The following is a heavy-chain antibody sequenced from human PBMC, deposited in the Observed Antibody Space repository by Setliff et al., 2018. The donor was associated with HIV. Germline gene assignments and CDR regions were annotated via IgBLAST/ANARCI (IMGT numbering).Heavy chain of an antibody. Sequence: SENLSLTCAVYGGSLSGYYWSWVRQSPGRGLEWIGEINQSGNTNFNPSLKSRLIISVDTSKSQFSLKLTSVTAADTALYYCAREGGQGYSGSGRFYHRNFDLWGRGTLVTVSS. CDR3: AREGGQGYSGSGRFYHRNFDL. CDR2: INQSGNT. V-gene: IGHV4-34*01. D-gene: IGHD3-10*01. CDR1: GGSLSGYY. J-gene: IGHJ2*01.